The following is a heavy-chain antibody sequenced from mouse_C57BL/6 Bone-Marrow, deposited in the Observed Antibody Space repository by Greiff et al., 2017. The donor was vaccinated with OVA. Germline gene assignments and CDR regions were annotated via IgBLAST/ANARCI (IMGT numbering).Heavy chain of an antibody. CDR3: AGGSVDY. CDR1: GYSITSGYY. Sequence: EVQLQQSGPGLVKPSQSLSLTCSVTGYSITSGYYWNWIRQFPGNKLEWMGYISYDGSNNYNPSLKNRISITRDTSKNQFSLKLNSVTTEDTATYYCAGGSVDYWGQGTTLTVSS. D-gene: IGHD1-1*02. J-gene: IGHJ2*01. V-gene: IGHV3-6*01. CDR2: ISYDGSN.